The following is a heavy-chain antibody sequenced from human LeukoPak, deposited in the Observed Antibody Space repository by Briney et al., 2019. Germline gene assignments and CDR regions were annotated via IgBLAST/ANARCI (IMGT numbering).Heavy chain of an antibody. V-gene: IGHV4-39*07. D-gene: IGHD5-18*01. J-gene: IGHJ6*03. CDR2: IYYSGST. Sequence: SETLSLTCTVSGGSISSSSYYWGWIRQPPGKGLEWIGSIYYSGSTYYNPSLKSRVTISVDTSKNQFSLRLSSVTAADTAVYYCARALGYGYAHYMDVWGKGTTVTISS. CDR3: ARALGYGYAHYMDV. CDR1: GGSISSSSYY.